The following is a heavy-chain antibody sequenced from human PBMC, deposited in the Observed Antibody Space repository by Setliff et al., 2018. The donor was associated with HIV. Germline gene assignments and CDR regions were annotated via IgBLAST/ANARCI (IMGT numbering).Heavy chain of an antibody. Sequence: SETLSLTCAVSGYSISRGYFWVWVRQPPGKGLEWIGSVSHSGNTDYNISLKSRVTISVDTSKNQFSLKLSSVTAADTAVYYCARGLGTRSDITMVRGPRGVWFDPWGQGTLVTVSS. CDR2: VSHSGNT. CDR3: ARGLGTRSDITMVRGPRGVWFDP. J-gene: IGHJ5*02. V-gene: IGHV4-38-2*01. CDR1: GYSISRGYF. D-gene: IGHD3-10*01.